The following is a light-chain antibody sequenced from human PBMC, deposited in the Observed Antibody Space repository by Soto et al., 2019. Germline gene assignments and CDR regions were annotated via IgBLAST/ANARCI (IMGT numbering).Light chain of an antibody. V-gene: IGLV2-14*01. J-gene: IGLJ1*01. CDR3: CSYSTSNTHKYV. Sequence: QSALTQPASVSGSPGQSITVSCTGTSSDIGGYNYVSWYQHHPGKAPQLIIYEVNLRPSGVSDRFSASKSGDTASLTISGLQAGDEADYYCCSYSTSNTHKYVFGTGTKVTVL. CDR2: EVN. CDR1: SSDIGGYNY.